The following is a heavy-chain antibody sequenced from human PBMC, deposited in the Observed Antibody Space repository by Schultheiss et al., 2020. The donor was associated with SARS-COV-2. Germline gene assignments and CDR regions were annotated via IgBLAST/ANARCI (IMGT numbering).Heavy chain of an antibody. Sequence: SLKISCAASGFTFSSYAMSWVRQAPGKGLEWVAVISYDGSNKYYADSVKGRFTISRDNSKNTLYLQMNSLRAEDTAVYYCAKAEDSSGWYFKLGWYFDLWGRGTLVTVSS. CDR1: GFTFSSYA. CDR3: AKAEDSSGWYFKLGWYFDL. J-gene: IGHJ2*01. CDR2: ISYDGSNK. V-gene: IGHV3-30*04. D-gene: IGHD6-19*01.